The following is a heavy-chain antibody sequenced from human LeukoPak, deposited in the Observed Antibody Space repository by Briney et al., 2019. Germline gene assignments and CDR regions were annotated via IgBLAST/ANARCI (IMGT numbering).Heavy chain of an antibody. V-gene: IGHV3-23*01. J-gene: IGHJ4*02. CDR3: AKDKAPGSWHTPSEF. D-gene: IGHD6-13*01. Sequence: LPGGSLRLSCAASGFTFRTYAMSWVRQAPGKGLEWVSGISDSGDGTYYAEPVKGRFTISSDNSKNTVFLQMHSLRADYPAKYYCAKDKAPGSWHTPSEFWGQETLVTVSS. CDR2: ISDSGDGT. CDR1: GFTFRTYA.